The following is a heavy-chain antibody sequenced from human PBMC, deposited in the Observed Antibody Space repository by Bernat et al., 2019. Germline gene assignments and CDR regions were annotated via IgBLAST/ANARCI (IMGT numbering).Heavy chain of an antibody. CDR2: ISTIHGHT. CDR1: ASAFISYG. CDR3: ARDRPAFGGIDF. J-gene: IGHJ4*02. V-gene: IGHV1-18*01. Sequence: QVQLVQSGAEVKKPGASVKVSCKTSASAFISYGFSWVRQAPVQGLEWMGWISTIHGHTNYAQKFQDRVTMTTEASTSTVYMELRSLGSDDTAVYYCARDRPAFGGIDFWGQGTLVTVSP. D-gene: IGHD3-16*01.